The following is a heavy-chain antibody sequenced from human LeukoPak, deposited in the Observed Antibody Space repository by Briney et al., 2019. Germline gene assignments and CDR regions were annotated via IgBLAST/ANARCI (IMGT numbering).Heavy chain of an antibody. CDR2: TRNKANSYTT. CDR3: ASYSSSWYRGGWGAFDI. CDR1: GLTLSNHW. D-gene: IGHD6-13*01. J-gene: IGHJ3*02. Sequence: GGSLRLSCAASGLTLSNHWMSWVRQAPGKGLEWVGRTRNKANSYTTGYAASVKGRFTISRDDSKNSLYLQMNSLKTEDTAVYYCASYSSSWYRGGWGAFDIWGQGTMVTVSS. V-gene: IGHV3-72*01.